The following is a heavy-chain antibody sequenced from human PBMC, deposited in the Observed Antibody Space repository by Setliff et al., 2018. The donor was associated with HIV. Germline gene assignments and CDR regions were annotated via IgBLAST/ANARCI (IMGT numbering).Heavy chain of an antibody. D-gene: IGHD3-3*02. CDR2: IYFSGST. J-gene: IGHJ4*02. V-gene: IGHV4-39*01. CDR1: GVSISSSSYF. Sequence: SETLSLTCAVSGVSISSSSYFWGWIRRPPGTGLDWIGSIYFSGSTYYNPSLESRVTISMDTSKNQFSLKLTSVTAADTAVYFCARLEKLDDISYFDYWGQGTLVTVSS. CDR3: ARLEKLDDISYFDY.